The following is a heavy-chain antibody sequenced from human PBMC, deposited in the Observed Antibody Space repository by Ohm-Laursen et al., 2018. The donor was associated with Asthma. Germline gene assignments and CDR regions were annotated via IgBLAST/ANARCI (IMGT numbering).Heavy chain of an antibody. CDR3: ARDIQWLPQGSVYYDMDV. Sequence: LRLSCAASGFTFSSYGMHWVRQAPGKGLEWVAVISYDGSNKYYADSVKGRFTLSRDNSKDTVYLQMNSLRSEDTSVYYCARDIQWLPQGSVYYDMDVWGQGTTVTVSS. J-gene: IGHJ6*02. CDR1: GFTFSSYG. CDR2: ISYDGSNK. V-gene: IGHV3-30*03. D-gene: IGHD3-22*01.